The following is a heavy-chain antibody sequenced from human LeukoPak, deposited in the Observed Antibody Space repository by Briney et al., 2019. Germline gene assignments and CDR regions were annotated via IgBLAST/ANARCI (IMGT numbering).Heavy chain of an antibody. D-gene: IGHD6-19*01. CDR3: AKTTTGYSSGRYPGWPVDC. CDR2: ISGSGGGT. V-gene: IGHV3-23*01. CDR1: GFTFNSYA. Sequence: GGSLRLSCGASGFTFNSYAVSWIRQAPGKGLEWVSAISGSGGGTYYADSVKGRFTIARDNSKNTVYLQMNSLSTEDTAVYYCAKTTTGYSSGRYPGWPVDCWGQGTLVTVSS. J-gene: IGHJ4*02.